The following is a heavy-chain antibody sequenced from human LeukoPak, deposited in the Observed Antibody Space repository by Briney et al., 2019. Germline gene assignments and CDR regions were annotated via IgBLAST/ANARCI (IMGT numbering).Heavy chain of an antibody. CDR1: GFTFSSYG. CDR2: ISYDGSNK. J-gene: IGHJ4*02. D-gene: IGHD2-21*02. CDR3: AKKYCGGDCYLDGFDY. Sequence: GGSLRLSCAASGFTFSSYGMHWVRQAPGKGLEWVAVISYDGSNKYYADSVEGRFTISRDNSKNTLYLQMNSLRAEDTAVYYCAKKYCGGDCYLDGFDYGGQGTLVTVS. V-gene: IGHV3-30*18.